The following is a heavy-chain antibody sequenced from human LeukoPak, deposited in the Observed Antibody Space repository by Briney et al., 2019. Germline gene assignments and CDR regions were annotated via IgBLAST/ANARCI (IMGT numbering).Heavy chain of an antibody. CDR2: IRSKAYGGTT. J-gene: IGHJ4*02. CDR3: TRTRIVGATPGY. Sequence: PGGSLRLSCTASGFTFGDYAMTWFRQASGKGLEWAGFIRSKAYGGTTEYAASVKGRFTISRDDSKSIAYLQMNSLKTEDTAVYYCTRTRIVGATPGYWGQGTLVTVSS. D-gene: IGHD1-26*01. V-gene: IGHV3-49*03. CDR1: GFTFGDYA.